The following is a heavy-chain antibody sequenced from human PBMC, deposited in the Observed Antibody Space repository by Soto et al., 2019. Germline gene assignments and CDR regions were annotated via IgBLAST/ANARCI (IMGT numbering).Heavy chain of an antibody. Sequence: GASVKVSCKASGGTFSSYAISWVRQAPGQGLEWMGGIIPIFGTANYAQKFQGRVTITADESTSTAYIELSSLRSEDTAVYYCARGVTTTAGDYFDYWGQGTLVTVS. CDR2: IIPIFGTA. D-gene: IGHD4-17*01. V-gene: IGHV1-69*13. J-gene: IGHJ4*02. CDR1: GGTFSSYA. CDR3: ARGVTTTAGDYFDY.